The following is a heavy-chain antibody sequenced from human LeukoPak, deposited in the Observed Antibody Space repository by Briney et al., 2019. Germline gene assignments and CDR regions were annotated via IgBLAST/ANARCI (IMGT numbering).Heavy chain of an antibody. V-gene: IGHV1-18*01. D-gene: IGHD2-2*01. CDR2: ISAYNGNT. Sequence: GASVTVSCKASGYTFTSYGISWVRQAPGQGLEWMGWISAYNGNTNYAQKLQGRVTMTTDTSTSTAYMELRSLRSDDTAVYYCARDPGTSTSSYYYYYGMDVWGQGTTVTVSS. CDR3: ARDPGTSTSSYYYYYGMDV. CDR1: GYTFTSYG. J-gene: IGHJ6*02.